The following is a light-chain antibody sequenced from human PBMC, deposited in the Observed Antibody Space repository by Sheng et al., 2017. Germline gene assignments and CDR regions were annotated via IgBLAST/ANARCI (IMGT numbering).Light chain of an antibody. J-gene: IGLJ2*01. CDR3: STWDDSLNAVV. CDR1: GSNIGNNA. CDR2: YSS. V-gene: IGLV1-36*01. Sequence: QSVLTQPPSISAAPWQKVTISCSGSGSNIGNNAVTWYQHLPGRAPKLLIYYSSLSPSGVSGRFSASKSGTSASLAISEVQSEDEADYYCSTWDDSLNAVVFGGGTKLTVL.